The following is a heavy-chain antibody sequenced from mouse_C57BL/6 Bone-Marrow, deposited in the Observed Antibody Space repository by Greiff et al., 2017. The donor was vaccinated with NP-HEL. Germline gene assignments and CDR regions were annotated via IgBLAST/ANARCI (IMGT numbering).Heavy chain of an antibody. Sequence: EVQVVESGGGLVKPGGSLKLSCAASGFTFSSYAMSWVRQTPEKRLEWVATISDGGSYTYYPDNVKGRFTISRDNAKNNLYLQMSHLKSEDTAMYYCARDGYYGSSWYFDVWGTGTTVTVSS. CDR3: ARDGYYGSSWYFDV. D-gene: IGHD1-1*01. CDR1: GFTFSSYA. V-gene: IGHV5-4*01. CDR2: ISDGGSYT. J-gene: IGHJ1*03.